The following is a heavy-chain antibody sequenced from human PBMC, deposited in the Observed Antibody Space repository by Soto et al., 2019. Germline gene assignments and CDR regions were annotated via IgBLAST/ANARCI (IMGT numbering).Heavy chain of an antibody. CDR2: IWFDGSNK. Sequence: QVQLVESGGGVVQPGRSLRLSCAASGFSFSRYGMHWVRQAPGKGLEWVAVIWFDGSNKYYADSVKGRFTISRDNSKNTLYLQMNSLRAEDTAVYYCARDSSFVIVPAASDYWGQGNLVTVSS. CDR1: GFSFSRYG. V-gene: IGHV3-33*01. CDR3: ARDSSFVIVPAASDY. D-gene: IGHD2-2*01. J-gene: IGHJ4*02.